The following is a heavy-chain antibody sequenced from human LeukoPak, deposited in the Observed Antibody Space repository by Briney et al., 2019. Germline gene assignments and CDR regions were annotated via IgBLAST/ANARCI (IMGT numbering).Heavy chain of an antibody. CDR3: ASGVYREEFQH. D-gene: IGHD3-16*01. CDR1: GFTFSSYW. CDR2: IKQDGSEK. Sequence: PGGSLRLSCAASGFTFSSYWMSWVRQAPGKGLEWVANIKQDGSEKYYVDSVKGRFTISRDNAKNSLYLQMNSLRAEDTAVYYCASGVYREEFQHWGQGTLVTVSS. J-gene: IGHJ1*01. V-gene: IGHV3-7*01.